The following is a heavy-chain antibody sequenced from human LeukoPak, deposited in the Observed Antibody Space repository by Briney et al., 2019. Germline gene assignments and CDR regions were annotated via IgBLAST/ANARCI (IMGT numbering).Heavy chain of an antibody. CDR2: ISAYNGNT. D-gene: IGHD3-22*01. Sequence: ASVKVSCKASGYTFTNYGISWVRQAPGQGLEWMGWISAYNGNTNFAQKLQGRVTMTADTSTTTAYMELRSLRSGDTAVYYCARGRYDSSPPDSWGQGTLVTVSS. V-gene: IGHV1-18*01. CDR3: ARGRYDSSPPDS. J-gene: IGHJ4*02. CDR1: GYTFTNYG.